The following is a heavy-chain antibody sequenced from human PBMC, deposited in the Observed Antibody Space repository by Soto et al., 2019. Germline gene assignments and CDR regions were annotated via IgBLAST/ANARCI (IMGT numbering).Heavy chain of an antibody. CDR2: INPSGGST. CDR1: GYTFTSYY. V-gene: IGHV1-46*01. CDR3: AREAIADTTYYYYGMDV. Sequence: ASVKVACKASGYTFTSYYMHWVRQDPGQGLEWMGIINPSGGSTSYAQKFQGRVTMTRDTSTSTVYMELSSLRSEDTAVYYCAREAIADTTYYYYGMDVWGQGTTVTVSS. D-gene: IGHD6-13*01. J-gene: IGHJ6*02.